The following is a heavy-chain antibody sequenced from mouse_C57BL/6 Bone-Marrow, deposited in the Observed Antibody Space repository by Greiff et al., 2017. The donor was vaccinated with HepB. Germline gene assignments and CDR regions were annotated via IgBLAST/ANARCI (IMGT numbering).Heavy chain of an antibody. Sequence: QVQLQQSGAELVRPGASVTLSCKASGYTFTDYEMHWVKQTPVHGLEWIGAIDPETGGTAYNQKFKGKAILTADKSSSTAYMELRSLTSEDSAVYYCTRKGYYGSSRAWFAYWGQGTLVTVSA. V-gene: IGHV1-15*01. CDR1: GYTFTDYE. CDR3: TRKGYYGSSRAWFAY. J-gene: IGHJ3*01. D-gene: IGHD1-1*01. CDR2: IDPETGGT.